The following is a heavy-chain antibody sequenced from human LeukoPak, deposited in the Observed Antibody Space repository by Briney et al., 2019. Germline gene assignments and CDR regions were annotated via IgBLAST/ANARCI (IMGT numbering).Heavy chain of an antibody. Sequence: GGSLRLSCAASRFIFSRYSMSWVRQAPGKGLEWVSAISGSGSGAYYAGSVKGRFTISRDNSKETLDLQMNSLRAEDTAVYYGAKDPFSSDWYGSFDYWGQGTLVTVSS. V-gene: IGHV3-23*01. D-gene: IGHD6-13*01. J-gene: IGHJ4*02. CDR2: ISGSGSGA. CDR3: AKDPFSSDWYGSFDY. CDR1: RFIFSRYS.